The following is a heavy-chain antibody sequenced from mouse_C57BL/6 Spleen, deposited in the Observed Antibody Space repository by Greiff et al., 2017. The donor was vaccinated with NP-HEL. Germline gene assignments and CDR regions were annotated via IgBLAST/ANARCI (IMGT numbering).Heavy chain of an antibody. CDR1: GYTFTDYN. J-gene: IGHJ2*01. Sequence: EVQLQQSGPELVKPGASVKMSCKASGYTFTDYNMHWVKQSHGKSLEWIGYINPNNGGTSYNQKFKGKAKLTVNKSSSTAYMELRSLTSEDSAVYYCARGYYGNYEGYFDYWGQGTTLTVSS. CDR2: INPNNGGT. CDR3: ARGYYGNYEGYFDY. D-gene: IGHD2-1*01. V-gene: IGHV1-22*01.